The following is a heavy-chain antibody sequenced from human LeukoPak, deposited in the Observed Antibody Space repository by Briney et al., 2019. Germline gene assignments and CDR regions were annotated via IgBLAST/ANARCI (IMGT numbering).Heavy chain of an antibody. D-gene: IGHD6-6*01. CDR1: GGSISSGGYY. CDR2: IYYSGST. CDR3: ARDAEYSSSSHKPFDY. V-gene: IGHV4-31*03. J-gene: IGHJ4*02. Sequence: SQTLSLTCTVSGGSISSGGYYWSWIRQHPGKGLEWIGYIYYSGSTYYNPSLKSRVTISVDTSKNQFSLKLSSVTAADTAVYYCARDAEYSSSSHKPFDYWGQGTLVTVSS.